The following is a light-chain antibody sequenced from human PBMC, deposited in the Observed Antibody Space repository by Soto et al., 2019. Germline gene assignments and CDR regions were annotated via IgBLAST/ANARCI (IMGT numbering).Light chain of an antibody. CDR3: SSHAGSINVV. CDR2: EVT. J-gene: IGLJ2*01. CDR1: SSDVGTYNY. V-gene: IGLV2-8*01. Sequence: QSALTQPPSASGSPGQSVTISCTGTSSDVGTYNYVSWYQQHPGKAPKLIIYEVTKRPSGVPDRFSGSKSGNTASLTVSGLQAEDEADYYCSSHAGSINVVFGGGTQLTVL.